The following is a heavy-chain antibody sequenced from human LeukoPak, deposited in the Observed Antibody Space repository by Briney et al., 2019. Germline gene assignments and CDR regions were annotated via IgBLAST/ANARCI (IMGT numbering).Heavy chain of an antibody. CDR3: AREGYYDSYYMDV. V-gene: IGHV4-59*12. D-gene: IGHD3-22*01. CDR1: GGSISSYY. J-gene: IGHJ6*03. CDR2: IYYSGST. Sequence: SETLSPTCTVSGGSISSYYWSWIRQPPGKGLEWIGYIYYSGSTNYNPSLKSRVTISVDTSKNQFSLKLSSVTAADTAVYYCAREGYYDSYYMDVWGKGTTVTVSS.